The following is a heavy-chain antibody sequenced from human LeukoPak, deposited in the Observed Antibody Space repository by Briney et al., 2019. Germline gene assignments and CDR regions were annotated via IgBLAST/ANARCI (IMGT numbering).Heavy chain of an antibody. Sequence: PGGSLRLSCAASGFTFSSYAMHWVRQAPGKGLEWVAVISYDGSNKYYADSVKGRFTISRDNSKNTLYLQMNSLRAEDTAVYYCVRDNYNPDYWGQGTLVTVSS. D-gene: IGHD1-14*01. CDR2: ISYDGSNK. J-gene: IGHJ4*02. CDR3: VRDNYNPDY. V-gene: IGHV3-30-3*01. CDR1: GFTFSSYA.